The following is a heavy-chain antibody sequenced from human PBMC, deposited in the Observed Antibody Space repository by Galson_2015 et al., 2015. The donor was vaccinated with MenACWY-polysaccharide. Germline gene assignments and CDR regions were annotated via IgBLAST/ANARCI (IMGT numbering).Heavy chain of an antibody. CDR2: TYYRSKWYH. V-gene: IGHV6-1*01. CDR3: ARTCPPYSRTWYECFDY. D-gene: IGHD6-13*01. CDR1: GDSVSSHSAA. J-gene: IGHJ4*02. Sequence: CAISGDSVSSHSAAWNWIRQSPSRGLEWLGRTYYRSKWYHDYPVSVKSRITINPDTSENQFSLQLNSVTPDDTALYYCARTCPPYSRTWYECFDYWDQGTLVTVSS.